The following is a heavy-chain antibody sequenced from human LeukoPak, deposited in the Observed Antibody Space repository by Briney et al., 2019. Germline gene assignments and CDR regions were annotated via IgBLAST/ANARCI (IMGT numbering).Heavy chain of an antibody. CDR2: FFYSGST. J-gene: IGHJ4*02. Sequence: SETLSLTCTVSGGSISSYYLSWIRQPLGKGLDWIGYFFYSGSTNYNPSLKSRVTISVDKSKNQFSLKLSSVTAADTAVYYCARAGYSGLDYWGQGTLVTVSS. CDR1: GGSISSYY. CDR3: ARAGYSGLDY. D-gene: IGHD5-12*01. V-gene: IGHV4-59*12.